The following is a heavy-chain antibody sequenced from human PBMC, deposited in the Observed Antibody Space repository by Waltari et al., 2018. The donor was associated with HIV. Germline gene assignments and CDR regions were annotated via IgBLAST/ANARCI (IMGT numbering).Heavy chain of an antibody. CDR2: IYYSGST. CDR1: GGSIRTRSFY. CDR3: ARHVNPFVGGGPIDP. V-gene: IGHV4-39*01. Sequence: QLQLQESGPGLVKPSETLSLTCTASGGSIRTRSFYWGWLRQPPGKGLEWIGSIYYSGSTYYNPSLKSRVTISVDTSKNQFSLKLSSVTAADTAVYYCARHVNPFVGGGPIDPWGQGTLVTVSS. D-gene: IGHD2-15*01. J-gene: IGHJ5*02.